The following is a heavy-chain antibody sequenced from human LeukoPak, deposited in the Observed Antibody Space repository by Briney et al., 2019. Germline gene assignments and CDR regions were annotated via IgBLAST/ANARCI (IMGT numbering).Heavy chain of an antibody. CDR1: GFTFSSYS. D-gene: IGHD1-26*01. J-gene: IGHJ4*02. Sequence: GGSLRLSCAASGFTFSSYSMTWVRQAPGKGLEWVSYISSSSSNIYYADSVKGRFTISRDNAKNSLYLQMNSLRAEDTAVYYCARARGNGHYYDWGQGTLVTVSS. V-gene: IGHV3-48*01. CDR2: ISSSSSNI. CDR3: ARARGNGHYYD.